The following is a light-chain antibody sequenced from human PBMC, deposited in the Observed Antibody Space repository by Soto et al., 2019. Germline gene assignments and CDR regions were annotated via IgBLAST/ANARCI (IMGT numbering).Light chain of an antibody. CDR1: PSVTND. CDR3: RQRNIGPPVT. Sequence: EIVLTQSPATLSLSPGERATLSCRASPSVTNDLAWYQQKPVQAPRMVIYGAFNRATGIPARFSGSGSGTDFTLTISSLVPEDFVVYYCRQRNIGPPVTFGQGTRLEIK. J-gene: IGKJ5*01. CDR2: GAF. V-gene: IGKV3-11*01.